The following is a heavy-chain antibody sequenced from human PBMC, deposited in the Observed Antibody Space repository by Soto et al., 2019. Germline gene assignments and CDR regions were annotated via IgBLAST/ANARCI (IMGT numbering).Heavy chain of an antibody. V-gene: IGHV1-58*01. D-gene: IGHD1-26*01. J-gene: IGHJ4*02. CDR3: AALAVGATTTGHFDY. CDR1: GFTFTSSA. Sequence: GASVKVSCKASGFTFTSSAVQWVRQARGQRLEWIGWIVVGSGNTNYAQKFQERVTITRDMSTSTAYMELSSLRSENTAVYYCAALAVGATTTGHFDYWGQGTLVTVSS. CDR2: IVVGSGNT.